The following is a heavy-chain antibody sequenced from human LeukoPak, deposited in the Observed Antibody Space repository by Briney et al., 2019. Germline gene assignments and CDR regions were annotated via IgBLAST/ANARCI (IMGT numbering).Heavy chain of an antibody. V-gene: IGHV4-34*01. CDR1: GGSISSHY. CDR2: INHSGST. D-gene: IGHD3-16*01. J-gene: IGHJ4*02. CDR3: ARDVDGLIDY. Sequence: PSETLSLTCTVSGGSISSHYWSWIRQPPGRGLEWIGEINHSGSTNYNPSLKSRVTISVDTSKNQFSLKLTSVTAADTALYSCARDVDGLIDYWGQGTLVTVSS.